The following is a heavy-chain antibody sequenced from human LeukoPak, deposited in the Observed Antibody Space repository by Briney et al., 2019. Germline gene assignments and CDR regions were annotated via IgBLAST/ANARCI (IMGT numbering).Heavy chain of an antibody. Sequence: GGSLRLSCAASGFTFSTYAMHWVRQAPGKGLEWVAFIRYDGSNKYYADSVKGRFTISRDNSKNTLYLQMNSLRAEDTAVYYCAKAFRIAAAGNYWGQGTLVTVSS. CDR1: GFTFSTYA. V-gene: IGHV3-30*02. J-gene: IGHJ4*02. CDR3: AKAFRIAAAGNY. D-gene: IGHD6-13*01. CDR2: IRYDGSNK.